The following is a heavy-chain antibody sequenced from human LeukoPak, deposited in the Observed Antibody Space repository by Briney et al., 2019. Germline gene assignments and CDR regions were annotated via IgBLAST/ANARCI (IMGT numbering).Heavy chain of an antibody. V-gene: IGHV4-31*03. CDR3: ARYYYDSSGYYYFDY. D-gene: IGHD3-22*01. J-gene: IGHJ4*02. CDR2: IYYSGST. Sequence: SQTLSLTCTVSGGSISSGGYYWSWIRQHPGKGLKWIGYIYYSGSTYYNPSLKSRVTISVDTSTNQFSLKLSSVTAADTAVYYCARYYYDSSGYYYFDYWGQGTLVTVSS. CDR1: GGSISSGGYY.